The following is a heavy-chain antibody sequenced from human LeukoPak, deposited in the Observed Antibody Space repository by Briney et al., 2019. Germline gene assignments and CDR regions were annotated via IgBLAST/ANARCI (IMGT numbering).Heavy chain of an antibody. CDR3: ASISYCTNGVCSYDY. Sequence: PSETLSLTCTVSGGSISSSSYYWGWIRQPPGKGLEWIGSIYYSGSTYYNPSLKSRVTISVDTSKNQFSLKLSSVTAADMAVYYCASISYCTNGVCSYDYWGQGTLVTVSS. D-gene: IGHD2-8*01. CDR1: GGSISSSSYY. V-gene: IGHV4-39*01. J-gene: IGHJ4*02. CDR2: IYYSGST.